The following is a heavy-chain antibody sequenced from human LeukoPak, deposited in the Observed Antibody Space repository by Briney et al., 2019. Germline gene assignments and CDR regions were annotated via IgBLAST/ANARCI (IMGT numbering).Heavy chain of an antibody. J-gene: IGHJ4*02. D-gene: IGHD3-10*01. V-gene: IGHV1-18*01. CDR3: AREPPYGSGGYYSPNY. Sequence: RASVKVSCKASGYTFTSYGISWVRQAPGQGLEWMGWISAYNGNTNYAQKLQGRVTMTTDTSTSTAYMELRSLRSDDTAVYYCAREPPYGSGGYYSPNYWGQGTLVTVSS. CDR1: GYTFTSYG. CDR2: ISAYNGNT.